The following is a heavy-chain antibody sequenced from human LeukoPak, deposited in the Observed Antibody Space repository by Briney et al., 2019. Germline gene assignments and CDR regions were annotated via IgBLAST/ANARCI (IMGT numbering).Heavy chain of an antibody. CDR2: ISSSSSYI. CDR1: GFTFSSYS. D-gene: IGHD5-18*01. J-gene: IGHJ4*02. Sequence: GGSLRLSCAASGFTFSSYSMNWVRQAPGKGLEWVSFISSSSSYIYYADSVKGRFTISRDNAKNSLYLQMNSLRAEDTAVYYCARAITNYGYIFDCWGQGTLVTVSS. V-gene: IGHV3-21*01. CDR3: ARAITNYGYIFDC.